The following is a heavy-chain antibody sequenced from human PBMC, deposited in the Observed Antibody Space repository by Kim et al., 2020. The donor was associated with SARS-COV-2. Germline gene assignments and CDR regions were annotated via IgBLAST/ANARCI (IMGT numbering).Heavy chain of an antibody. V-gene: IGHV3-23*01. CDR2: ISGSGVST. J-gene: IGHJ4*02. D-gene: IGHD3-10*01. CDR3: AKDTYYYGSGSPPTPDY. CDR1: GFTFSSYA. Sequence: GGSLRLSCAASGFTFSSYAMSWVRQAPGKGLEWVSAISGSGVSTYYADSVKGRFTISRDNSKNTLYPQMNSLRAEDTAVYYCAKDTYYYGSGSPPTPDYWGQGTLVTVSS.